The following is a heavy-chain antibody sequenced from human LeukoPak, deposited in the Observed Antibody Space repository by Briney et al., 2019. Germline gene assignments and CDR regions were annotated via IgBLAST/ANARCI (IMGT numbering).Heavy chain of an antibody. V-gene: IGHV4-39*07. J-gene: IGHJ5*02. Sequence: SETLSLTCNVSGASIRISNYFCGWIRQPPGKGLEWIGNIHYSGTTYYNPSLKSRVTISVDTSKNQFSLKLRSVTAADTAVYYCARDSGTTGEVKFDPWGQGILVTVSS. CDR2: IHYSGTT. CDR1: GASIRISNYF. CDR3: ARDSGTTGEVKFDP. D-gene: IGHD3-10*01.